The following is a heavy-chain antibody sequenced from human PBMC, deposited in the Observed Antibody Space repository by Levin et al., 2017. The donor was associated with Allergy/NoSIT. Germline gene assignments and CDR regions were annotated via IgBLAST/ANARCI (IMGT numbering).Heavy chain of an antibody. J-gene: IGHJ4*02. CDR1: GFTFSSYA. CDR2: ISYDGSNK. D-gene: IGHD3-10*01. V-gene: IGHV3-30-3*01. CDR3: ARDHGRYGVRGVYAPALGLLDY. Sequence: PWASVKVSCAASGFTFSSYAMHWVRQAPGKGLEWVAVISYDGSNKYYADSVKGRFTISRDNSKNTLYLQMNSLRAEDTAVYYCARDHGRYGVRGVYAPALGLLDYWGQGTLVTVSS.